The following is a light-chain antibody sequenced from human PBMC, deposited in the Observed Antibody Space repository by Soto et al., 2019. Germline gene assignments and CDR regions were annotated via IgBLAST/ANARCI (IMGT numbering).Light chain of an antibody. CDR1: QSISYW. Sequence: DIQMTQSPSTLSASVGDRVTITCRASQSISYWLAWYQQKPGKALKLLIYKASSLGGGVPSRFSGSGSGTEFTLTISTLQPDDFATYYCQQYSSYPVTFGGGTQVEIK. CDR2: KAS. V-gene: IGKV1-5*03. CDR3: QQYSSYPVT. J-gene: IGKJ4*01.